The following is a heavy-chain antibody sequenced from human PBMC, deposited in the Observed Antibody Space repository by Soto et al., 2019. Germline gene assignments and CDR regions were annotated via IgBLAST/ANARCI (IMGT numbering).Heavy chain of an antibody. CDR3: ARDQGIASSGPFDY. Sequence: PSETLSLTCTVSGDSISNYYWSWIRQAPGKGLEWIGFIYHSGNTNYNPSLKSRVTMSIDTSKSQFSLKLNSVTAVDTAVYYCARDQGIASSGPFDYWGPGTLVTVSS. CDR2: IYHSGNT. D-gene: IGHD6-13*01. V-gene: IGHV4-59*01. J-gene: IGHJ4*02. CDR1: GDSISNYY.